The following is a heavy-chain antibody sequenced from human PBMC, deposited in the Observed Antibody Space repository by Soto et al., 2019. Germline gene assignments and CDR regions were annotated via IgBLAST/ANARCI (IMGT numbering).Heavy chain of an antibody. J-gene: IGHJ4*02. D-gene: IGHD2-2*01. Sequence: PGGSLRLSCAVSGFTFTSYSMSWVRQAPGEGLEWVANIRQDGHEKYYVDSVRGRFTISRDNAQNSLYLQMDSLRAEDTAMYYCARDLPGYCSTTNCYYYFDFWGQGTLVTSPQ. V-gene: IGHV3-7*03. CDR3: ARDLPGYCSTTNCYYYFDF. CDR2: IRQDGHEK. CDR1: GFTFTSYS.